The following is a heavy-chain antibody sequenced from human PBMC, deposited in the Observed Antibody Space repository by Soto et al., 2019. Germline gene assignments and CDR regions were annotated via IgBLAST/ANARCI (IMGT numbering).Heavy chain of an antibody. J-gene: IGHJ6*02. D-gene: IGHD6-13*01. CDR2: IIPIFGTE. CDR3: ARDRIAGSKYYYGMDV. V-gene: IGHV1-69*01. Sequence: QVQLVQSGAEVKKPGSSVRVSCKASGGTFSSYAISWVRQAPGQGLEWMGGIIPIFGTENYAQKFQGRVTSTADESTSTAYMELSSLRSEDTAVYYWARDRIAGSKYYYGMDVWGQGTTVTVSS. CDR1: GGTFSSYA.